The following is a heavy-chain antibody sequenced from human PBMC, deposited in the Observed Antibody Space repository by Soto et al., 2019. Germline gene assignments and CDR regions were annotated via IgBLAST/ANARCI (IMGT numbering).Heavy chain of an antibody. CDR2: IKSKTDGGTT. CDR3: TTQSRGSGRDYYYGMDV. CDR1: GFTFSNAW. D-gene: IGHD3-10*01. J-gene: IGHJ6*02. V-gene: IGHV3-15*07. Sequence: GGSLRLSCAASGFTFSNAWMNWVRQAPGKGLEWVGRIKSKTDGGTTDYAAPVKGRFTISRDDSKNTLYLQMNSLKTEDTAFYYCTTQSRGSGRDYYYGMDVWGQGTTVTVSS.